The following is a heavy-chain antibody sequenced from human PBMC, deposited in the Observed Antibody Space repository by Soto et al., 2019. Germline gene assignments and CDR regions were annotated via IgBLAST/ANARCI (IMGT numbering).Heavy chain of an antibody. V-gene: IGHV3-30-3*01. CDR2: ISYDGSNK. D-gene: IGHD5-12*01. CDR1: GFTFSSYA. CDR3: ASQSSEWLLFAS. Sequence: GGSLRLSCAASGFTFSSYAMHWVRQAPGKGLEWVAVISYDGSNKYYADSVKGRFTISRDNAKNSLYLQMNSLRAEDTAVYYCASQSSEWLLFASWGQGTLVTVPQ. J-gene: IGHJ4*02.